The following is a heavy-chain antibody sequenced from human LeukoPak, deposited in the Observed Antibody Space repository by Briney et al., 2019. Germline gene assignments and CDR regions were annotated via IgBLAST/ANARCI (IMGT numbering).Heavy chain of an antibody. CDR1: GFTFSSYA. Sequence: PGGSLRLSCAASGFTFSSYAMSWVRQAPGKGLEWVSAISGSGGSTYYADSVKGRFTISRDNSKNTLYLQMNSLRAEDTAVYYCARDLRGATAWWYWGQGTLVTVSS. J-gene: IGHJ4*02. CDR3: ARDLRGATAWWY. D-gene: IGHD1-26*01. V-gene: IGHV3-23*01. CDR2: ISGSGGST.